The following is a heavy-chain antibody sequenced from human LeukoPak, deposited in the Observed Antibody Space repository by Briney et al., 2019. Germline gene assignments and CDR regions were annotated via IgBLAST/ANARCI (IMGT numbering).Heavy chain of an antibody. V-gene: IGHV4-4*07. J-gene: IGHJ5*02. Sequence: SETLSLTCTVSGGSISSCYWSWIRQPAGKGLEWIGRIYTSGSTNYNPSLKSRVTMSVDTSKNQFSLKLSSVTAADTAVYYCARAMVGATMNWFDPWGQGTLVTVSS. D-gene: IGHD1-26*01. CDR2: IYTSGST. CDR3: ARAMVGATMNWFDP. CDR1: GGSISSCY.